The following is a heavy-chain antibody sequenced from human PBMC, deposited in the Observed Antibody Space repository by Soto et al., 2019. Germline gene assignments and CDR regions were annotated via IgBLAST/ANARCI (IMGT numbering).Heavy chain of an antibody. V-gene: IGHV1-18*01. D-gene: IGHD2-15*01. J-gene: IGHJ6*02. CDR1: AYPFTSYG. CDR2: ISVYNGNT. Sequence: QVQLVQSGVEVKNPGASVRVSCKASAYPFTSYGISWVRQAPGQGLEWMGWISVYNGNTNYAREFQGRVTLTTDTSTSTAYMELRSLRSDDTAVYYSARGFLSVLPYYYYGLDVWGQGTTVIVSS. CDR3: ARGFLSVLPYYYYGLDV.